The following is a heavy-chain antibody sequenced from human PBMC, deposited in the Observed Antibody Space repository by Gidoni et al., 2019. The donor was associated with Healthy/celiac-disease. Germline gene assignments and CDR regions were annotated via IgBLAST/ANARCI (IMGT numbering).Heavy chain of an antibody. CDR2: ISYDGSNK. V-gene: IGHV3-30-3*01. J-gene: IGHJ5*02. CDR1: GFTFSSYA. D-gene: IGHD6-19*01. Sequence: QVQLVESGGGVVQPGRSLRLSCAASGFTFSSYAMQWVRQAPGKGLEWVAVISYDGSNKYYADSVKGRFTISRDNSKNTLYLQMNSLRAEDTAVYYCARDEGIESSGWYVGSNWFDPWGQGTLVTVSS. CDR3: ARDEGIESSGWYVGSNWFDP.